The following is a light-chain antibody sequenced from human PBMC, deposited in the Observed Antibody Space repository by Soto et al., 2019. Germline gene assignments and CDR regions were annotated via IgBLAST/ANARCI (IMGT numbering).Light chain of an antibody. V-gene: IGLV2-14*03. CDR3: TSYTKTSPWV. CDR2: GVS. J-gene: IGLJ3*02. CDR1: SSDFSDYTY. Sequence: QSVLTQPASVSGSPGQSITISCTGSSSDFSDYTYVSWYQHHPGRAPKLIMFGVSNRPSGVSNRFSGSKSGNTASLTISGLRAEDEADYYCTSYTKTSPWVFGGGTKVTVL.